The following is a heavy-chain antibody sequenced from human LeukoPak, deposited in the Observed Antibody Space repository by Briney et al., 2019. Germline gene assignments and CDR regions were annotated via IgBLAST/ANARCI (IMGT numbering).Heavy chain of an antibody. CDR1: GGSFSGYY. CDR2: INHSGST. J-gene: IGHJ4*02. CDR3: ARDKPQWLVREYYFDY. V-gene: IGHV4-34*01. Sequence: PSETLSLTSAVYGGSFSGYYWSWIRQPPGKGLEWIGEINHSGSTNYNPSLKSRVTISVDTSKNQFSLKLSSVTAADTAVYYCARDKPQWLVREYYFDYWGQGTLVTVSS. D-gene: IGHD6-19*01.